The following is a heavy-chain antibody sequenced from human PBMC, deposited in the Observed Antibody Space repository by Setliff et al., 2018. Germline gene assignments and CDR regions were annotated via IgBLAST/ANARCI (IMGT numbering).Heavy chain of an antibody. CDR2: IWDDGGNK. D-gene: IGHD2-15*01. J-gene: IGHJ4*02. Sequence: GGSLRLSCAASGFTFSSYRMHWVRQAPGKGLEWVAVIWDDGGNKYHADSVKGRFTISRDNSKNTLYLQMNSLGPEDTAVYYCARTCSGSGCYAGLESWGQGTPVTVSS. CDR1: GFTFSSYR. V-gene: IGHV3-33*08. CDR3: ARTCSGSGCYAGLES.